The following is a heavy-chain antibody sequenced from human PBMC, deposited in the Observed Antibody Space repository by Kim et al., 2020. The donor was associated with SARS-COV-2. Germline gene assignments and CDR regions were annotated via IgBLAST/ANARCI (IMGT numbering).Heavy chain of an antibody. J-gene: IGHJ5*02. CDR1: GGSISSYY. V-gene: IGHV4-59*01. CDR3: AREINRRDGFDP. Sequence: SETLSLTCTVSGGSISSYYWSWIRQPPGKGLEWIGYIYYSGSTNYNPSLKSRVTISVDTSKNQFSLKLSSVTAADTAVYYCAREINRRDGFDPWGQGTLVTVSS. CDR2: IYYSGST.